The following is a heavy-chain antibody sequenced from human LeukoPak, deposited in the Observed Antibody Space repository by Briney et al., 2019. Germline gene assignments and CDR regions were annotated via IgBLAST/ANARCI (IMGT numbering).Heavy chain of an antibody. CDR1: GFTFRSYW. CDR2: IKQDGSEK. D-gene: IGHD2/OR15-2a*01. CDR3: ARDPGGEYYGAFDI. J-gene: IGHJ3*02. Sequence: GGSLRLSCAASGFTFRSYWMSWVRQAPGKGLERVANIKQDGSEKYYVDSVKGRFTISRDNAKNSLDLQMNSLRVEDTAVYYCARDPGGEYYGAFDIWGQGTMVTVSS. V-gene: IGHV3-7*01.